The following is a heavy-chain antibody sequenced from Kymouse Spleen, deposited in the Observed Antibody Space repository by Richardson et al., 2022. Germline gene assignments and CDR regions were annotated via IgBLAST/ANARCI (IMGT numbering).Heavy chain of an antibody. J-gene: IGHJ4*02. V-gene: IGHV3-9*01. D-gene: IGHD6-13*01,IGHD6-25*01,IGHD6-6*01. CDR3: AKD*HSSPLKAT. Sequence: EVQLVESGGGLVQPGRSLRLSCAASGFTFDDYAMHWVRQAPGKGLEWVSGISWNSGSIGYADSVKGRFTISRDNAKNSLYLQMNSLRAEDTALYYCAKD*HSSPLKATGAREPWSPSPQ. CDR2: ISWNSGSI. CDR1: GFTFDDYA.